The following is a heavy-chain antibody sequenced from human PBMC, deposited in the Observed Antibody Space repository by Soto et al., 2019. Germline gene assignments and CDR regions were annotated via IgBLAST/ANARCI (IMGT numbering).Heavy chain of an antibody. CDR2: ISYDGSNK. CDR1: GFTFSSYG. CDR3: AKGSQWLVIH. Sequence: GGSLRLSCAASGFTFSSYGMHWVRQAPGKGLEWVAVISYDGSNKYYADFVKGRFTISRDNSKNTLYLQMNSLRVEDTAVYYCAKGSQWLVIHWGQGTLVTVSS. J-gene: IGHJ4*02. D-gene: IGHD6-19*01. V-gene: IGHV3-30*18.